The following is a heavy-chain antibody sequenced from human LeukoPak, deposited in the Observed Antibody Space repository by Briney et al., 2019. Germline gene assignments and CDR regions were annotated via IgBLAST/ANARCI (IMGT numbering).Heavy chain of an antibody. CDR2: ISHDGNHQ. V-gene: IGHV3-30*18. CDR1: GFTFNIHG. D-gene: IGHD7-27*01. J-gene: IGHJ4*02. Sequence: PGGSLRLSCVASGFTFNIHGMHWVRQAPNKGLEWVAVISHDGNHQYYGGSVKGRFTVARDNSKNTLYLQMNSLRAEDTAVYYCAKDLNWGGRWGQGTLVTVSS. CDR3: AKDLNWGGR.